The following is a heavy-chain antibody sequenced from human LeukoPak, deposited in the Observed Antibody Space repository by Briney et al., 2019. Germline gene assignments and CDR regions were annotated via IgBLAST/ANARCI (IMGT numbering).Heavy chain of an antibody. J-gene: IGHJ4*02. CDR3: AREVYGDASFDF. Sequence: GASVKVSCKASGYSFSDNYMHWVRQAPGQGLEWVGWINPNSGGTNYAQKFQGRVTMTRDASISTAYLELSRLRSDDTAFYFCAREVYGDASFDFWGQGTLLTVSS. CDR1: GYSFSDNY. D-gene: IGHD4-17*01. V-gene: IGHV1-2*02. CDR2: INPNSGGT.